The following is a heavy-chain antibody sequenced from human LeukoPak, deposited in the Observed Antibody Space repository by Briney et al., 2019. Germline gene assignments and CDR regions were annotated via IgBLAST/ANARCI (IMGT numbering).Heavy chain of an antibody. CDR2: IYPGDYDT. CDR1: GYRFTDYW. J-gene: IGHJ4*02. CDR3: ARGLRSYGSGSYYH. Sequence: GESLKISCKGSGYRFTDYWIGWVRQMPGKGLEWMGIIYPGDYDTRYSTSFQGQVTISVDKSISTAYLQWSRLKASDTAMYYCARGLRSYGSGSYYHWGQGTLVTVSS. V-gene: IGHV5-51*01. D-gene: IGHD3-10*01.